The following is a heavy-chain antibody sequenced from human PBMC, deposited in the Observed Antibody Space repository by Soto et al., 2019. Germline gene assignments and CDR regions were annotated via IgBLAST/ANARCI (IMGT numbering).Heavy chain of an antibody. V-gene: IGHV4-34*01. J-gene: IGHJ4*02. Sequence: PSETLSLTCAVYGGSFSGYYWSWIRQPPGKGLEWIGEINHSGSTNYNPSLKSRVTISVDTSKNQFSLRLSSVTAADTAVYYCARGLRYYDSSGYYYVPIFDYWGQGTLVTVYS. CDR3: ARGLRYYDSSGYYYVPIFDY. CDR2: INHSGST. CDR1: GGSFSGYY. D-gene: IGHD3-22*01.